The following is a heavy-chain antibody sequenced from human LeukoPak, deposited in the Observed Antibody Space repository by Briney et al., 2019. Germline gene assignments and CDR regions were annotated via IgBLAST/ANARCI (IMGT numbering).Heavy chain of an antibody. Sequence: SETLSLTCTVSGGSISRYYWNWIRLPPGKGLEWIGYIYYSGSTNYNPSLKSRVTISVDTSKNQVFLELSSVAAADTGVYYCARSVRGPSTIAFSRFDPWGQGTQVTVSS. D-gene: IGHD4/OR15-4a*01. CDR3: ARSVRGPSTIAFSRFDP. CDR1: GGSISRYY. J-gene: IGHJ5*02. V-gene: IGHV4-59*08. CDR2: IYYSGST.